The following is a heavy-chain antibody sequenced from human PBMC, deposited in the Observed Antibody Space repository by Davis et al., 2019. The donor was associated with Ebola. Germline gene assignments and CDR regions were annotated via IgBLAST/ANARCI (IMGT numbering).Heavy chain of an antibody. CDR3: ARDTTVTTGWFDP. CDR2: ISSSGSTI. Sequence: GGSLRLSCAASGFTFSSYEMNWVRQAPGKGLEWVSYISSSGSTIYYADSVKGRFTISRDNAKNSLYLQMNSLRAEDTAVYYCARDTTVTTGWFDPWGQGTLVTVSS. D-gene: IGHD4-17*01. CDR1: GFTFSSYE. J-gene: IGHJ5*02. V-gene: IGHV3-48*03.